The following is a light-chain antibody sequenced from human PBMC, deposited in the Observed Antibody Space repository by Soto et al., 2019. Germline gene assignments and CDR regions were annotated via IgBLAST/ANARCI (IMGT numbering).Light chain of an antibody. Sequence: DVVMTQSPLSLPVTPGEPASISCRSSQSLLHSNGYIYLDWYLQKPGQSPQLLIYLGSNRASGVPDRFSGSASGTDFTLKISRVEAEDVGVYYCMQGLQPPNTFGGGTRVDLK. CDR3: MQGLQPPNT. CDR2: LGS. J-gene: IGKJ4*01. V-gene: IGKV2-28*01. CDR1: QSLLHSNGYIY.